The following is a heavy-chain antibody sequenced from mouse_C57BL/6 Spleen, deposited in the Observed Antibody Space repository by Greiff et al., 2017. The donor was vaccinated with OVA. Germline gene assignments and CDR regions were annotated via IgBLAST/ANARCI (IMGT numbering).Heavy chain of an antibody. V-gene: IGHV1-50*01. CDR1: GYTFTSYW. Sequence: QVQLKQSGAELVKPGASVKLSCKASGYTFTSYWMQWVKQRPGQGLEWIGEIDPSDSYTNYNQKFKGKATLTVDTSSSTAYMQLSSLTSEDSAVYYCARGGSASGNYAMDYWGQGTSVTVSS. D-gene: IGHD1-1*02. CDR3: ARGGSASGNYAMDY. CDR2: IDPSDSYT. J-gene: IGHJ4*01.